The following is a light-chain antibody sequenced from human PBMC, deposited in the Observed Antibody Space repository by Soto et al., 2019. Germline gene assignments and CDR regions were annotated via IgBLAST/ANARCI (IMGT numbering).Light chain of an antibody. CDR2: VNSDGSH. Sequence: PVLTQSPSASASLGASVKLTCTLSSGHSSYAIAWHQQQPEKGPRYLMKVNSDGSHSKGDGIPDRFSGSSSGAERYLTISSLQSEDEADYYCQTWGTGTVVFGGGTKLTVL. CDR3: QTWGTGTVV. J-gene: IGLJ2*01. CDR1: SGHSSYA. V-gene: IGLV4-69*01.